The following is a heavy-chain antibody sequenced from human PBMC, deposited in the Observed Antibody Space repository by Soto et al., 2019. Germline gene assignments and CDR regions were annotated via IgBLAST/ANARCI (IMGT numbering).Heavy chain of an antibody. V-gene: IGHV1-3*01. J-gene: IGHJ3*02. CDR1: GYTFTSYA. CDR3: ARDGAVAQARGAFDI. D-gene: IGHD6-19*01. Sequence: QVQLVQSGAEVKKPGASVKVSCKASGYTFTSYAMHWVRQAPGQRLEWMGWINAGNGNTKYSQKFQGRVTITRDTSARTAYMELSSLRSEDTAVYYCARDGAVAQARGAFDIWGQGTMVTVSS. CDR2: INAGNGNT.